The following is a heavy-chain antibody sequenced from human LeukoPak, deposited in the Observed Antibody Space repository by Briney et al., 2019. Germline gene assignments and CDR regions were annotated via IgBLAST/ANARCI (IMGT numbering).Heavy chain of an antibody. CDR2: MNPNSGNT. D-gene: IGHD2-2*01. J-gene: IGHJ6*02. CDR1: GYTFTSYD. Sequence: ASVKVSCKASGYTFTSYDINWVRPATGQGLEWMGWMNPNSGNTGYAQKFQGRVTMTRNTSISTAYMELSSLRSEDTAVYYCAQGYCSSTSCPIPYYYYGMDVWGQGTTVTVSS. V-gene: IGHV1-8*01. CDR3: AQGYCSSTSCPIPYYYYGMDV.